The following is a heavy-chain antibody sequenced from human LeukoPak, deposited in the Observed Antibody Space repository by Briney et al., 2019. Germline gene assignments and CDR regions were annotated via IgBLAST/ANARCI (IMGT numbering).Heavy chain of an antibody. CDR1: GGSFSGYY. D-gene: IGHD2-15*01. CDR2: INHSGST. CDR3: ARGTYCSGGGCYYAFDI. Sequence: PSETLSLTCAVYGGSFSGYYWSWIRQPPGKGLEWIGEINHSGSTNYNPSLKSRVTISVDTSKNQFSLKLSSVTAADTAVYYCARGTYCSGGGCYYAFDIWGQGTMVTVSS. J-gene: IGHJ3*02. V-gene: IGHV4-34*01.